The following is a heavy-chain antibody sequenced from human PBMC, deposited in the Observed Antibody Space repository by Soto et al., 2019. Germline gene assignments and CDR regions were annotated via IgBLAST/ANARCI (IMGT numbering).Heavy chain of an antibody. CDR3: VRNPFHYDSSGYYYYYFDY. V-gene: IGHV1-69*13. Sequence: ASVKVSCKASGGTFSSYAISWVRQAPGQGLEWMGGIIPIFGTANYAQKFQGRVTITADESTSTAYMELSSLRSEDTAVYYCVRNPFHYDSSGYYYYYFDYWGQGTLVTVSS. J-gene: IGHJ4*02. CDR2: IIPIFGTA. D-gene: IGHD3-22*01. CDR1: GGTFSSYA.